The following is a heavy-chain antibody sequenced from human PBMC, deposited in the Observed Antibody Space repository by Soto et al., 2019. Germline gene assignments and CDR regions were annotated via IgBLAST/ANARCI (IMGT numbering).Heavy chain of an antibody. CDR2: IFSNDEK. J-gene: IGHJ5*02. CDR3: ARTRSTNTNQNRENWFDP. CDR1: GFSLSNARMG. V-gene: IGHV2-26*01. Sequence: SGPTLVNPTATLTLTCTVSGFSLSNARMGVSWIRQPPGKALEWLAHIFSNDEKSYSTSLKSRLTISKDTSKSQVVLTMTNMDPVDTATYYSARTRSTNTNQNRENWFDPWGQGTLVTVSS. D-gene: IGHD1-26*01.